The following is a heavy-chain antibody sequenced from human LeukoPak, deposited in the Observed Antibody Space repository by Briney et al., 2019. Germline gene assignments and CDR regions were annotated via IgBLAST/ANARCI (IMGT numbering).Heavy chain of an antibody. V-gene: IGHV4-34*01. D-gene: IGHD3-16*02. Sequence: SETLSLTCAVYGGSFSGYYWSWIRQPPGKGLEWIGEINHSGSTNYNPSLKSRVTISVDTSKNQFSLKLSSVTAADTAVYYCARGGGIWGSYRSHRFDPWGQGTLVTVSS. CDR2: INHSGST. CDR1: GGSFSGYY. J-gene: IGHJ5*02. CDR3: ARGGGIWGSYRSHRFDP.